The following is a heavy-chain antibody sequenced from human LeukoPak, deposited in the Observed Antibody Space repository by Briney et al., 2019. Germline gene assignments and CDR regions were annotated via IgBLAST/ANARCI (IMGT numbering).Heavy chain of an antibody. V-gene: IGHV1-2*06. D-gene: IGHD5-12*01. J-gene: IGHJ4*02. CDR3: ARDRYSGYDWVFDY. Sequence: ASVKVSCKASAYTFTGYYMHWVRQAPGQGLEWMGRINPNSGGTNYAQKFQGRVTMTRDTSISTAYMELSRLRSDDTAVYYCARDRYSGYDWVFDYWGQGTLVTVSS. CDR2: INPNSGGT. CDR1: AYTFTGYY.